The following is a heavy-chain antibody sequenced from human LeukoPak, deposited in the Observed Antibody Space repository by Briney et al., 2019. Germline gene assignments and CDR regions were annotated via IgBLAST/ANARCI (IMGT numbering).Heavy chain of an antibody. Sequence: GGSLRLSCAASGFTFSSYSMNWVRQAPGKGLEWVSSISSSSSCIYYADSVKGRFTISRDNAKNSLYLQMNSLRAEDTAVYYCARVGRITIFGVVIPNDYWGQGTLVTVSS. CDR1: GFTFSSYS. CDR3: ARVGRITIFGVVIPNDY. J-gene: IGHJ4*02. CDR2: ISSSSSCI. V-gene: IGHV3-21*01. D-gene: IGHD3-3*01.